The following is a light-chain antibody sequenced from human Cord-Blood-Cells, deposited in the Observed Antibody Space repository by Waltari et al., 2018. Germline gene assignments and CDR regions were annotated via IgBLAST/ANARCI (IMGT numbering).Light chain of an antibody. CDR1: QSVSSN. J-gene: IGKJ1*01. V-gene: IGKV3-15*01. CDR2: GAS. Sequence: EIVMPQPPAPLSVSPGDSAALPCRASQSVSSNLACYQQKPGQAPRLLLYGASTRATGIPARFSGSGSGTEFTLTISSLKSEDFAVYYCQQYNNWPPGTFGQGTKVEIK. CDR3: QQYNNWPPGT.